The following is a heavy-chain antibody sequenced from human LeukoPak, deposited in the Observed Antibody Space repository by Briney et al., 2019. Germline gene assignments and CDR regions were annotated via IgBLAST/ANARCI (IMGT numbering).Heavy chain of an antibody. CDR1: GFTFDYYW. J-gene: IGHJ4*02. CDR3: ARDQRYSSGWRDIDY. Sequence: GGSLRLSCAASGFTFDYYWMHWVRQAPGKGLMWVSRINTDGSNTHYADSVKGRFTISRDNAKNSLYLQMNSLRAEDTAVYYCARDQRYSSGWRDIDYWGQGTLVTVSS. V-gene: IGHV3-74*01. D-gene: IGHD6-19*01. CDR2: INTDGSNT.